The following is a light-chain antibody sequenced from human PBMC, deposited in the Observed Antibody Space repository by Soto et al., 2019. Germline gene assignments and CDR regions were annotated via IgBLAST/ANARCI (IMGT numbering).Light chain of an antibody. J-gene: IGKJ1*01. Sequence: EIVFTQSPGTLSLSPGERGTLSCRASQSIGSRYLAWYQQKPGQAPRLLIYGAFNRATGIPDRFSGSGFGTDFTLTISRLEPEDFAVYYRHQYATSPRTFGQGTKVDIK. CDR1: QSIGSRY. V-gene: IGKV3-20*01. CDR3: HQYATSPRT. CDR2: GAF.